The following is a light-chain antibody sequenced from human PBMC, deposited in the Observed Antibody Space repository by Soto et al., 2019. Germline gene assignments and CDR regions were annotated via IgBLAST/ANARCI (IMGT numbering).Light chain of an antibody. V-gene: IGKV3-11*01. CDR3: QQRSIWPWT. CDR2: DAS. J-gene: IGKJ1*01. CDR1: QSVSNS. Sequence: EIVVAQSPATLSLSAGERATVSCWASQSVSNSFVWYQQKPGQAPRLLIYDASKRATGIPARFSGSGSGADFTLTISSLDPEDFAVYYCQQRSIWPWTFGQGTKVDIK.